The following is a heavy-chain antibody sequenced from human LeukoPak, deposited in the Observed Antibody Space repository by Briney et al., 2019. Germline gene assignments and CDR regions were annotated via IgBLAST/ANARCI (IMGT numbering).Heavy chain of an antibody. J-gene: IGHJ4*02. CDR2: VYYSGST. CDR1: GDSVSSGSSY. D-gene: IGHD2-15*01. V-gene: IGHV4-61*01. CDR3: ARGGCSGGSCREGYFDY. Sequence: SETLSLTRIVSGDSVSSGSSYWSWLRQPPGKGLEWIGYVYYSGSTNYNPSLKSRVTISVDTSKNQFSLNLNSVTAADTAVYHCARGGCSGGSCREGYFDYWGQGTLVTVSS.